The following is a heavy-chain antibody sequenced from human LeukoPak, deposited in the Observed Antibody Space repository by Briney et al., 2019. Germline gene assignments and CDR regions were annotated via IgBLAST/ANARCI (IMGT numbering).Heavy chain of an antibody. CDR2: ISSSGSTI. CDR3: ARDQGGSGWFDY. Sequence: GGSLRLSCAASGFTFSDYYMSWIRQAPGEGLGRVFYISSSGSTIYYADPVKGRFTISRDNAKNSLYMQMNSLRDEDTAVYYCARDQGGSGWFDYWGQGTLVTVSS. D-gene: IGHD6-25*01. J-gene: IGHJ4*02. V-gene: IGHV3-11*04. CDR1: GFTFSDYY.